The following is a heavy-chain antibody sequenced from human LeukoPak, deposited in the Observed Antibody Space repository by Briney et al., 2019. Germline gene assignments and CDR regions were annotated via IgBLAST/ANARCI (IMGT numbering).Heavy chain of an antibody. CDR3: ARHRYCSSTSCYAFDY. CDR2: IYYSGST. Sequence: SETLSLTCTVSGGSISSCIYYWGCIRPPPGLGLVWIGSIYYSGSTHYNPSLKSRVTISVDTSKNQFSLKLSSVTAADTAVYYWARHRYCSSTSCYAFDYWGQGTLVTVSS. V-gene: IGHV4-39*01. D-gene: IGHD2-2*01. CDR1: GGSISSCIYY. J-gene: IGHJ4*02.